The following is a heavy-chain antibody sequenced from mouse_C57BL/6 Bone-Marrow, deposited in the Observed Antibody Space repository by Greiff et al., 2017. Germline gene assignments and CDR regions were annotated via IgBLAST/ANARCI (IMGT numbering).Heavy chain of an antibody. CDR2: ISNGGGST. J-gene: IGHJ3*01. CDR1: GFTFSDYY. Sequence: EVQWVESGGGLVQPGGSLKLSCAASGFTFSDYYMYWVRQTPEKRLEWVAYISNGGGSTYYPDTVKGRFTISRDNAKNTLYLQMSRLKSDDTAMYYCARQRFAYWGQGTLVTVSA. V-gene: IGHV5-12*01. CDR3: ARQRFAY.